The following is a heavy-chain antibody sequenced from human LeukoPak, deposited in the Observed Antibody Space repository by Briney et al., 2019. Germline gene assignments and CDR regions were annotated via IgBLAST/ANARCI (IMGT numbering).Heavy chain of an antibody. Sequence: GGSLRLSCAASGFTFDDYAMHWVRQAPGKGLEWVSLISWDGGSTYYADSVKGRFTISRDNSKNSLYLQMNSLRAEDTALYYCAEDGLGQPDYWGQGTLVTVSS. D-gene: IGHD1-1*01. CDR1: GFTFDDYA. CDR3: AEDGLGQPDY. J-gene: IGHJ4*02. CDR2: ISWDGGST. V-gene: IGHV3-43D*04.